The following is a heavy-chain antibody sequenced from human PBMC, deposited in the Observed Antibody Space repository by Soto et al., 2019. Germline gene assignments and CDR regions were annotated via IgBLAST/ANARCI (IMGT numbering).Heavy chain of an antibody. J-gene: IGHJ4*02. V-gene: IGHV4-30-4*01. CDR2: IYYSGST. D-gene: IGHD4-17*01. CDR1: GGSIISGDYY. Sequence: SETLSLTCTVSGGSIISGDYYWILIRQPPGKGLEWIGYIYYSGSTYYNPSLKSRVTISVDTSKNQFSLKLSSVTAADTAVYYCARSAVTTSDYWGQGTLVTVSS. CDR3: ARSAVTTSDY.